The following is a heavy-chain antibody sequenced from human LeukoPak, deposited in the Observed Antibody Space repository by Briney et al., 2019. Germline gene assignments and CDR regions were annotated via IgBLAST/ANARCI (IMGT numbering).Heavy chain of an antibody. Sequence: ASVKVSCKASGYTFTGYYMHWVRQAPGQGLEWMGWINPNSGGTNYAQKFQGRVTMTRDTSISTAYMELSGLRSDDTAVYYCARGNHYYDSSGPIGNFDYWGQGTLVTVSS. CDR3: ARGNHYYDSSGPIGNFDY. CDR1: GYTFTGYY. V-gene: IGHV1-2*02. J-gene: IGHJ4*02. D-gene: IGHD3-22*01. CDR2: INPNSGGT.